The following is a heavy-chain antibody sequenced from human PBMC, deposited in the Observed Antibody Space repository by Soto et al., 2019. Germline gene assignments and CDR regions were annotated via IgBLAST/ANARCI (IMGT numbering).Heavy chain of an antibody. CDR1: GFIFSHYA. V-gene: IGHV3-23*01. CDR2: ISASESST. Sequence: EVQLLESGGGLVQPGGSLRLSCAASGFIFSHYAMTWVRQAPGKGLEWVSTISASESSTYYADSVKGRFTVSRDNSRNTLYLQKNSLRAEDTAVYYCAKKYSYGSGTYLFHFDYWGQGTLVTVSS. CDR3: AKKYSYGSGTYLFHFDY. D-gene: IGHD3-10*01. J-gene: IGHJ4*02.